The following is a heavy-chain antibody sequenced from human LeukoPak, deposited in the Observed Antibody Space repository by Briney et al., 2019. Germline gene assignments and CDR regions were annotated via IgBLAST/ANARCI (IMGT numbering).Heavy chain of an antibody. D-gene: IGHD5/OR15-5a*01. CDR3: AKGNLRGPPPNIDF. CDR1: GFTFSSYA. Sequence: GGSLRLSCAASGFTFSSYAMSWVRQAPGKGLEWVSAISKTGSTYYADSVKARFTISGDNSKNTLYLQMSSLTAEDTAVYYCAKGNLRGPPPNIDFWGQGTLVTVSS. V-gene: IGHV3-23*01. J-gene: IGHJ4*02. CDR2: ISKTGST.